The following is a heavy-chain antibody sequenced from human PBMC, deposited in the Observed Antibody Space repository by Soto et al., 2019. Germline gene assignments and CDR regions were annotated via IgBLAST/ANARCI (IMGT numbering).Heavy chain of an antibody. Sequence: PSETLSLTCTVSGGSISSYYWSWIRQPPGKGLEWIGYIYYSGSTNYNPSLKSRVTISVDTSKNQFFLTLRSVTAAGSAVYHCGRESGETWDYEASWGQGTPVTVSS. CDR1: GGSISSYY. D-gene: IGHD1-7*01. CDR2: IYYSGST. CDR3: GRESGETWDYEAS. V-gene: IGHV4-59*12. J-gene: IGHJ5*02.